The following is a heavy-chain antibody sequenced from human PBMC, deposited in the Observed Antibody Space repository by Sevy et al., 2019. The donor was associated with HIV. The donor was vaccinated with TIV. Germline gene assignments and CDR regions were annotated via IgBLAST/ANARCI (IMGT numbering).Heavy chain of an antibody. V-gene: IGHV3-30-3*01. CDR3: ARVDRVTNYYYYGMDV. Sequence: GGSLRLSCAASGFTFSSYPMHWVRQAPGKGLEWVAIISYDGSNKYYADSGKGRFTISRDNSKKTLYLQMNSLRAEDTAVYYCARVDRVTNYYYYGMDVWGQGTTVTVSS. CDR2: ISYDGSNK. D-gene: IGHD4-4*01. CDR1: GFTFSSYP. J-gene: IGHJ6*02.